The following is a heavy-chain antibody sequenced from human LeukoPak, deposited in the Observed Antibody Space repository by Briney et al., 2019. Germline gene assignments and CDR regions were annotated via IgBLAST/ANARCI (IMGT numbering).Heavy chain of an antibody. V-gene: IGHV3-53*01. CDR1: GFDVNDNF. CDR2: IYASGGA. J-gene: IGHJ4*02. CDR3: VRRHDY. Sequence: PGGSLRLSCVASGFDVNDNFMIWVRQAPGQGLEWISIIYASGGAYHAESVKGRFSAFRDTSKNTIFLQMNNLRAGDMAMYYCVRRHDYWGQGTLVTVSS.